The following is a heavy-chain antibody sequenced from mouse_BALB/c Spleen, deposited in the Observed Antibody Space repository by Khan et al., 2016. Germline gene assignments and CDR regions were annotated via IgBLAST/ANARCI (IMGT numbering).Heavy chain of an antibody. CDR3: ARSRKIVATYFDY. Sequence: QVQLQQSGAELVKAGASVKMSCKASGYTFTSSWMHWVKQRPGQGLEWFAETNPTNGRTYYNEKFKSKATLTVDKSSSTAYLLLSGPTFEDSAVYYCARSRKIVATYFDYWGQGTTLTVSS. CDR1: GYTFTSSW. D-gene: IGHD1-1*01. V-gene: IGHV1S81*02. CDR2: TNPTNGRT. J-gene: IGHJ2*01.